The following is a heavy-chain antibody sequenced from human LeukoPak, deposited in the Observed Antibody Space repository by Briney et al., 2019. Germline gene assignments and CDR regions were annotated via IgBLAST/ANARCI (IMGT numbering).Heavy chain of an antibody. V-gene: IGHV4-31*03. CDR2: IYYSGST. J-gene: IGHJ5*02. D-gene: IGHD3-9*01. CDR3: AREGLYFDWNWFDP. CDR1: GGSISSGGYY. Sequence: SQTLSLTCTVSGGSISSGGYYWSWIRQHPGKGLEWIGYIYYSGSTYYNPSLKSRVTISVDTSKNQFSLKLSSVTAADTAVYYCAREGLYFDWNWFDPWGQGTLVTVPS.